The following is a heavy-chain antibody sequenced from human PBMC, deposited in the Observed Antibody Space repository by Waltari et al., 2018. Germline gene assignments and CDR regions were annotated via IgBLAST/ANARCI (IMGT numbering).Heavy chain of an antibody. J-gene: IGHJ4*02. V-gene: IGHV4-4*02. CDR1: GDPVTRANW. CDR3: ARDRGRGLYLDV. Sequence: QLQESGPGLVKPSGNLSLSCPVSGDPVTRANWWSAVRQSPQRGLEWIGQVLSTGKTNYSPSFASRVTMSLDASNNQFSRKVTSATAADTAVYYCARDRGRGLYLDVWGPGTLVTVSP. D-gene: IGHD2-15*01. CDR2: VLSTGKT.